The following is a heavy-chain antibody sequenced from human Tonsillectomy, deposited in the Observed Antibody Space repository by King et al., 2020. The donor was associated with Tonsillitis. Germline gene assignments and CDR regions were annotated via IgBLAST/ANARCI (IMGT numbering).Heavy chain of an antibody. J-gene: IGHJ4*02. CDR3: ARPGGVRSTAGDYY. CDR1: GGTFSSYP. CDR2: IVPIFGTS. D-gene: IGHD3-10*01. Sequence: QVQLVQSGAEVKKPGSSVKVSCKASGGTFSSYPMNWVRQAPGHGLEWIGGIVPIFGTSNYAQKFQGRVTITADEETSTAYMELSSLRSEDSAVYDGARPGGVRSTAGDYYWGQGTLITVS. V-gene: IGHV1-69*01.